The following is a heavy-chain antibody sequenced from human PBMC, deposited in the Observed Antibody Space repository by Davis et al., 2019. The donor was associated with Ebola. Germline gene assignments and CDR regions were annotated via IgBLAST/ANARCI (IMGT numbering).Heavy chain of an antibody. Sequence: MPSETLSLTCTVSGGSISSYYCSWIRQPPGKGLEWIGYTYYSGSTNYNPSLKSRVTISVDTSTNQISLKLSSVTAADTAVYYCARHSSGYYYHGMDVWGQGTTVTVSS. J-gene: IGHJ6*02. V-gene: IGHV4-59*08. CDR1: GGSISSYY. D-gene: IGHD3-3*01. CDR3: ARHSSGYYYHGMDV. CDR2: TYYSGST.